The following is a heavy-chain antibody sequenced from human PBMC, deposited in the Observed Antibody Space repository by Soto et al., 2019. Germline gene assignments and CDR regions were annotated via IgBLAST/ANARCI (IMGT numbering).Heavy chain of an antibody. CDR3: ATSLASIAVAGETEYYFDY. Sequence: ASVKVSCKASGYTFTGFYMHWVRQAPGQGLEWMGWINPNSGGTNYTQKFQGWVTMTRDTSFSTAYMELSRLRSDDTAVYYCATSLASIAVAGETEYYFDYWGQGTRVT. D-gene: IGHD6-19*01. V-gene: IGHV1-2*04. CDR2: INPNSGGT. J-gene: IGHJ4*02. CDR1: GYTFTGFY.